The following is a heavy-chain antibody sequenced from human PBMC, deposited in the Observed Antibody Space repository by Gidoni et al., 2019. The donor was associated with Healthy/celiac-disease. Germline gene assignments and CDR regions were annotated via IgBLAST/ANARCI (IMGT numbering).Heavy chain of an antibody. Sequence: GSTYYANSVKGRFTISRDNSKNTLYLQMGSLRAEDMAVYYCARGSEYYDFWSGRSYYYYYMDVWGKGTTVTVSS. V-gene: IGHV3-64*01. D-gene: IGHD3-3*01. J-gene: IGHJ6*03. CDR2: GST. CDR3: ARGSEYYDFWSGRSYYYYYMDV.